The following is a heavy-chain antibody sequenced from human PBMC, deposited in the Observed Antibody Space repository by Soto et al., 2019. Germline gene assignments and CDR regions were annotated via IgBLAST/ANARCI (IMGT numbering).Heavy chain of an antibody. V-gene: IGHV4-39*01. J-gene: IGHJ5*02. CDR3: SRRAPEGFDP. Sequence: PSETLSLTCTFSGGSLSSRPYYWGWIRRPPGKGLEFIGSINYSGNTYYSPSLKSRVTLSVDTSKNQFSLKVTSVTATDTGLYYCSRRAPEGFDPWGQGTLVTVSS. CDR1: GGSLSSRPYY. CDR2: INYSGNT.